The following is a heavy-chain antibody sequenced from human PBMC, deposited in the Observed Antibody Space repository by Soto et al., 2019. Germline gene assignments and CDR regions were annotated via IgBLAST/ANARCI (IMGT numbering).Heavy chain of an antibody. Sequence: QDQLVQSGAEVKKPGASVKVSCKASGYTFTNYGVSWVRQAPGQGLEWMGWISAYNGNTDYAHNFQDRVTMTKDTSTSTAYMELRSLRSADTAMFYGVRSVTATGTAANRWGQGTMVTVSS. CDR1: GYTFTNYG. J-gene: IGHJ3*01. V-gene: IGHV1-18*04. CDR2: ISAYNGNT. D-gene: IGHD3-10*01. CDR3: VRSVTATGTAANR.